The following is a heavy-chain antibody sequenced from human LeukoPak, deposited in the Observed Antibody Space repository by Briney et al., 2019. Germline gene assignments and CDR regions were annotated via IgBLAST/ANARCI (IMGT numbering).Heavy chain of an antibody. CDR3: AGAVAGFPYYYGMDV. D-gene: IGHD6-19*01. J-gene: IGHJ6*02. V-gene: IGHV4-59*01. CDR1: GGSISSYY. Sequence: PSETLSLTCTVSGGSISSYYWSWIRQPPGKGLEWIGYIYYSGSTNYNPSLKSRVTISVDTSKNQFSLKLSSVTAADTAVYYCAGAVAGFPYYYGMDVWGQGTTVTVSS. CDR2: IYYSGST.